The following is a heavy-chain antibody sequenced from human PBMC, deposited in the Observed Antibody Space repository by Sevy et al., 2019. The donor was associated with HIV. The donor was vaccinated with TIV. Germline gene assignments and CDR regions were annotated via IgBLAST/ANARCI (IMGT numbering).Heavy chain of an antibody. Sequence: ASVKVSCKASGYTFTGYYIHWVRQAPGQGLEWMGWINPNSGDTSYAQKFQGRVTMTRDTSISTAYMDLSGLRSDDTAVEYCARYTYVWGSYRNPHAFDIWGQGTMVTVSS. V-gene: IGHV1-2*02. J-gene: IGHJ3*02. D-gene: IGHD3-16*02. CDR2: INPNSGDT. CDR3: ARYTYVWGSYRNPHAFDI. CDR1: GYTFTGYY.